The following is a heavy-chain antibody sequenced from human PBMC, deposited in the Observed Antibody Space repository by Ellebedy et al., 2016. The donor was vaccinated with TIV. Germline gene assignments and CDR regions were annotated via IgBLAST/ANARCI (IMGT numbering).Heavy chain of an antibody. Sequence: ASVKVSCKASGYTFTSYYMHWVRQAPGQGLEWMGWINPNSGGTNYAQKFQGRVTMTRDTSISTAYMELSRLRSDDTAVYYCARVEAVAGTHYGMDVWGQGTTVTVSS. CDR3: ARVEAVAGTHYGMDV. J-gene: IGHJ6*02. V-gene: IGHV1-2*02. CDR1: GYTFTSYY. CDR2: INPNSGGT. D-gene: IGHD6-19*01.